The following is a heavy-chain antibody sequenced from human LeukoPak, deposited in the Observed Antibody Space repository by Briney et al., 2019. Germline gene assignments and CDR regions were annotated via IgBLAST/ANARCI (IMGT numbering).Heavy chain of an antibody. CDR1: GGTFSSYA. D-gene: IGHD3-22*01. V-gene: IGHV1-69*13. Sequence: SVKVSCKASGGTFSSYAISWVRQAPGQGLEWMGGIIPIFGTANYAQKFQGRVTITADESTSTAYMELSSLRSEDTAVYYCARDPTHYYDSSGYRIGYFDYWGQGTLVTVSS. CDR3: ARDPTHYYDSSGYRIGYFDY. J-gene: IGHJ4*02. CDR2: IIPIFGTA.